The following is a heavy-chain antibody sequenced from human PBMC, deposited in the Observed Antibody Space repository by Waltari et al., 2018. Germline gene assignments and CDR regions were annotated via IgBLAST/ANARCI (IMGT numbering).Heavy chain of an antibody. CDR1: GFTFSSYA. D-gene: IGHD3-10*01. CDR2: IRGSGGST. J-gene: IGHJ4*02. Sequence: EVQLLESGGGLVQPGGSLRLSCAASGFTFSSYAMSWVRQAPGKGLEWVSAIRGSGGSTYYADSVKGRFTISRDNSKNTLYLQMNSLRAEDTAVYYCAKEGILWFGELFSHFDYWGQGTLVTVSS. CDR3: AKEGILWFGELFSHFDY. V-gene: IGHV3-23*01.